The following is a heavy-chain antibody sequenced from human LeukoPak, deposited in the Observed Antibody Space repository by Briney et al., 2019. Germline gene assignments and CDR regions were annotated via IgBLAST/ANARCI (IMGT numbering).Heavy chain of an antibody. V-gene: IGHV3-21*01. CDR3: ARDPDDFDYGMDV. D-gene: IGHD3-3*01. CDR2: ISSSSSYI. CDR1: GFTFSSYS. J-gene: IGHJ6*02. Sequence: GGSLRLSCAASGFTFSSYSMNWVRQAPGKGLEWVSSISSSSSYIYYADSVKGRFTISRDNAKNSLYLRMNSLRAEDTAVYYCARDPDDFDYGMDVWGQGTTVTVSS.